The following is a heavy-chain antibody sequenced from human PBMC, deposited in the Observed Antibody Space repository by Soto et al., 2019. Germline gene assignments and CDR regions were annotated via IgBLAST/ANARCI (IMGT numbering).Heavy chain of an antibody. CDR1: GDSISSGGYS. CDR2: IYHSGGT. Sequence: QLQLQVSGSGLVKPSQTLSLTCAVSGDSISSGGYSWNWIRQPPGKGLEWIGYIYHSGGTDYNPSLKSRVTITVDSSNNQFSLKLSYVTAADTAVYYCARDSRSGYYLEYWGQGALVTVSS. V-gene: IGHV4-30-2*01. D-gene: IGHD3-22*01. CDR3: ARDSRSGYYLEY. J-gene: IGHJ4*02.